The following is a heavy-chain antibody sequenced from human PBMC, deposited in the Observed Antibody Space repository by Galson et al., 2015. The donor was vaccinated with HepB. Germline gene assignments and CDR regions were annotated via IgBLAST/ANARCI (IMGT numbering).Heavy chain of an antibody. CDR3: ASNMDFWSGYNYYYYGMDV. Sequence: SVKVSCKASGGTFSSYAISWVRQAPGQGLEWMGGIIPIFGTANYAQKFQGRVTITADKSTSTAYMELSSLRSEDTAVYYCASNMDFWSGYNYYYYGMDVWGQGTTVTVSS. CDR2: IIPIFGTA. D-gene: IGHD3-3*01. CDR1: GGTFSSYA. V-gene: IGHV1-69*06. J-gene: IGHJ6*02.